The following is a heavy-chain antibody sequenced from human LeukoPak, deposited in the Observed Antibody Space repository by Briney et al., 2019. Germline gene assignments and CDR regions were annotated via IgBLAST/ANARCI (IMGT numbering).Heavy chain of an antibody. Sequence: ASVKVSCKASGYTFTSYAMHWVRQAPGQRLEWMGWINAGNGSTKYSQKFQGRVTITRDTSASTAYMELSSLRSEGTAVYYCARSYSSGWVDYWGQGTLVTVSS. D-gene: IGHD6-19*01. J-gene: IGHJ4*02. CDR1: GYTFTSYA. CDR2: INAGNGST. V-gene: IGHV1-3*01. CDR3: ARSYSSGWVDY.